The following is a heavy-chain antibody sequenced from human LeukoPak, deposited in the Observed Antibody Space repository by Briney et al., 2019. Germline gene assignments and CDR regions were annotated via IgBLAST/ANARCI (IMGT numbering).Heavy chain of an antibody. CDR2: ISSSSSYI. CDR1: GFTFSRYT. J-gene: IGHJ3*02. Sequence: PGGSLRLSCAASGFTFSRYTMNWVRQAPGKGLEWVSSISSSSSYIYYADSVKGRFTISRDNAKNSLYLQMNSLRAEDTAVYYCARDLSGSYYNAFDIWGQGTMVTVSS. V-gene: IGHV3-21*01. CDR3: ARDLSGSYYNAFDI. D-gene: IGHD1-26*01.